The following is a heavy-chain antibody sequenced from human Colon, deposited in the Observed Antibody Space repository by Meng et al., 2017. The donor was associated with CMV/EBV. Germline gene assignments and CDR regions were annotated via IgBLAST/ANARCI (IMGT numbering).Heavy chain of an antibody. CDR3: VRESWYFDF. D-gene: IGHD6-13*01. J-gene: IGHJ4*02. Sequence: QVQQEQAGNEVEKPGASVQVSCKTSGYTVTANHLHWVRQAPGQGLEWMGWIYPQDGGTYFAQKFQDRVTLTRDTSITTAYMELSGLTSDDTAIYYCVRESWYFDFWGEGTLVTVSS. CDR1: GYTVTANH. V-gene: IGHV1-2*02. CDR2: IYPQDGGT.